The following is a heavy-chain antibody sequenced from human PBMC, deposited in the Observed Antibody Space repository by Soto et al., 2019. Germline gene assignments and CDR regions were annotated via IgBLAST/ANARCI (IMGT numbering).Heavy chain of an antibody. CDR1: EFNIGSYA. CDR3: AKEKISTSCCNWFDP. Sequence: LRHRCGVAEFNIGSYAVSRVRKTPRKGLEWVSVISGSDDSTYYADSVKGRFTISRDNSKNTLYLQMNSLRAEDTAVYYCAKEKISTSCCNWFDPWGQGTLVTVSS. D-gene: IGHD2-2*01. J-gene: IGHJ5*02. CDR2: ISGSDDST. V-gene: IGHV3-23*01.